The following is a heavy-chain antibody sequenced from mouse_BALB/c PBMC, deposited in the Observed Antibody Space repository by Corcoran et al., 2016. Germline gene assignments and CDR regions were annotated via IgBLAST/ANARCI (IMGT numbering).Heavy chain of an antibody. D-gene: IGHD1-1*01. Sequence: DVQLQESGPGLVKPSQSLSLTCSVTGYSLTSGYYWNWIRQFPGNKLEWMGYISYDGSNNYNPSLKNRISITRDTSKNQFFLKLNSMTTEDTATYYCANYYGRPWFAYWGQGTLVTVSA. V-gene: IGHV3-6*02. CDR1: GYSLTSGYY. CDR3: ANYYGRPWFAY. CDR2: ISYDGSN. J-gene: IGHJ3*01.